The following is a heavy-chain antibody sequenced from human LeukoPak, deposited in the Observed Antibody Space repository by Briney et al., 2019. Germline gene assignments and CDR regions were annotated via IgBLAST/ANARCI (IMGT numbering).Heavy chain of an antibody. CDR1: GGTFSSYA. CDR2: IIPILGIA. CDR3: ARVSGSYGRTYYYYGMDV. Sequence: SVKVSCKASGGTFSSYAISWVRQAPGQGLEWMGRIIPILGIANYAQKFQGRVTMTRDTSTSTVYMELSSLRSEDTAVYYCARVSGSYGRTYYYYGMDVWGQGTTVTVSS. D-gene: IGHD1-26*01. V-gene: IGHV1-69*04. J-gene: IGHJ6*02.